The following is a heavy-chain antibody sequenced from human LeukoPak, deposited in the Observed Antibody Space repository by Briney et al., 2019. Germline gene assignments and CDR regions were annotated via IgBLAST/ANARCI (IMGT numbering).Heavy chain of an antibody. J-gene: IGHJ4*02. CDR3: ARRDYSGDNPVLDY. D-gene: IGHD4-23*01. CDR2: VFHSGTT. CDR1: GGSISGSRSY. V-gene: IGHV4-39*01. Sequence: SETLSLTCTVSGGSISGSRSYWGWIRQPPGKGLEWIGSVFHSGTTYYNPSLKSRLTISVDTSKNQFSLKLSSVTAAGTAVYYCARRDYSGDNPVLDYWGQGTLVTVSS.